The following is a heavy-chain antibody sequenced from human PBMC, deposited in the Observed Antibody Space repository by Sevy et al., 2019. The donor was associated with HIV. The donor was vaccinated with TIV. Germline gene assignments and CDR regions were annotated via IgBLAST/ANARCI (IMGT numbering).Heavy chain of an antibody. CDR2: ISYDGSNK. J-gene: IGHJ4*02. CDR1: GFIFSNYA. CDR3: ARDPTFSSDTRGYYPFDS. D-gene: IGHD3-22*01. V-gene: IGHV3-30*04. Sequence: SLRLSCAASGFIFSNYAIHWVRRAPGKGLEWVAVISYDGSNKHYAASVKGRFTISRDNSRNTLFLQMNSLRLDDTAVYYCARDPTFSSDTRGYYPFDSWGQGTLVTVSS.